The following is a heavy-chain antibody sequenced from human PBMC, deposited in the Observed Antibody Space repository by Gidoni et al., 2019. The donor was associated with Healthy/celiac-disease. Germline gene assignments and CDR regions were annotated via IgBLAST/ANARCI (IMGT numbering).Heavy chain of an antibody. J-gene: IGHJ4*02. V-gene: IGHV3-48*02. Sequence: EVQLVESVGGLVQPGGSLRLSCAASVFTFSSYSMNWVRQAPGKGLEWVSYISSSSSTIYYADSVKGRFTISRDNAKNSLYLKMNSLRDEDTAVYYCARGEWEVPMGYWGQGTLVTVSS. D-gene: IGHD1-26*01. CDR2: ISSSSSTI. CDR1: VFTFSSYS. CDR3: ARGEWEVPMGY.